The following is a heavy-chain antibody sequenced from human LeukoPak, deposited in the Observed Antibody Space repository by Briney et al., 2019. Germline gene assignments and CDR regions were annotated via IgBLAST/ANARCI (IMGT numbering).Heavy chain of an antibody. Sequence: PSETLSLTCTVSGGSISSSSYYCAWIRQPPGKGLEWIGSIYYSGSTYYNPSLKSRVTISVDTSENQFSLKLSSVTAADTAVYYCAMHRYSGSDLPGPSGYSYYMDVWGKGTTVTVSS. CDR1: GGSISSSSYY. CDR2: IYYSGST. J-gene: IGHJ6*03. D-gene: IGHD5-12*01. V-gene: IGHV4-39*07. CDR3: AMHRYSGSDLPGPSGYSYYMDV.